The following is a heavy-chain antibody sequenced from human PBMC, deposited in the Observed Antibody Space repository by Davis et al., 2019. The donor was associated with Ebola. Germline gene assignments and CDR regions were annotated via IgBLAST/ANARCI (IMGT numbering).Heavy chain of an antibody. D-gene: IGHD1-26*01. V-gene: IGHV3-7*01. J-gene: IGHJ3*02. CDR2: IKQDGSEK. CDR3: ARDFTSGSYRLDAFDI. Sequence: PGGSLRLSCAASGFTFSSYAMNWVRQAPGKGLEWVANIKQDGSEKYYVDPVKGRFTISRDNAKNSLYLQMNSLRAEDTAVYYCARDFTSGSYRLDAFDIWGQGTMVTVSS. CDR1: GFTFSSYA.